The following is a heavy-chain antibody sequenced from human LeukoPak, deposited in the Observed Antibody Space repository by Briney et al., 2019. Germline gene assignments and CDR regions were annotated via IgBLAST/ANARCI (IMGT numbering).Heavy chain of an antibody. CDR2: ISSSGSTI. CDR1: GFTFSSYE. J-gene: IGHJ4*02. CDR3: ARTGANYDILTGYYTFGYFDY. Sequence: GGSLRLSCAASGFTFSSYEMNWVRQAPGKGLEWVSYISSSGSTIYYADSVKGRFTISRDNAKNSLYLQMNSLRAEDTAVYYCARTGANYDILTGYYTFGYFDYWGQGTLVTVSS. D-gene: IGHD3-9*01. V-gene: IGHV3-48*03.